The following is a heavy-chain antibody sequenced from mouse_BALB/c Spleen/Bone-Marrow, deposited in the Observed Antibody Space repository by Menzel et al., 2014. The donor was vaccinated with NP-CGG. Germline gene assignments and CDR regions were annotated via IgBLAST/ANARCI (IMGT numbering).Heavy chain of an antibody. CDR3: AREGYDYGWFAD. D-gene: IGHD2-4*01. Sequence: DVKLVESGGDLVKPGGSLKLSCAASGFTFSSYGMSWVRQTPEKRLEWVATISGGGSYIYYADHVKGRFIISRDNAKNNLYLQVRSLRSEDTALYYCAREGYDYGWFADWGQGTLVTVSA. V-gene: IGHV5-9-2*01. J-gene: IGHJ3*01. CDR1: GFTFSSYG. CDR2: ISGGGSYI.